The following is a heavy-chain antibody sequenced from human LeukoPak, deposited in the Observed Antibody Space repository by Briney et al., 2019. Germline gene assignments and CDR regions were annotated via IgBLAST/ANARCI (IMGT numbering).Heavy chain of an antibody. Sequence: AGRSLRLSCAASGFTFSSYGMHWVRQAPGKGLEWVAVIWYDGSNEYYPDFVQGRFTISRDNSKNTLYLQVNSLRAEDTAVYYCARDRSMSGWYIDLWGRGTLVTVSS. CDR3: ARDRSMSGWYIDL. CDR2: IWYDGSNE. CDR1: GFTFSSYG. J-gene: IGHJ2*01. D-gene: IGHD2/OR15-2a*01. V-gene: IGHV3-33*01.